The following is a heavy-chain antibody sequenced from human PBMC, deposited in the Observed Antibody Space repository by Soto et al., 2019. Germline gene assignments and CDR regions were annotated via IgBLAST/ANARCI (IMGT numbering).Heavy chain of an antibody. J-gene: IGHJ4*02. CDR2: MYFGGSF. V-gene: IGHV4-59*02. D-gene: IGHD2-21*02. Sequence: SETLSLTCTVSGASVSTGYWSWIRQPPGKGLEWIGFMYFGGSFNYNSSLRSRVTISVDTSKRQLSLKLNSVTVADTAVYYCARSAYCGSGCYYYFDYWGPGTLVTVSS. CDR3: ARSAYCGSGCYYYFDY. CDR1: GASVSTGY.